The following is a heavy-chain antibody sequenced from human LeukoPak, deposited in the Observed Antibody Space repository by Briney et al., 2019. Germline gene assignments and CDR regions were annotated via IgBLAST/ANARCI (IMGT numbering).Heavy chain of an antibody. CDR1: GGTFSSYA. CDR2: IIPIFGTA. Sequence: SSVKVSCKASGGTFSSYAISWVRQAPGQGLEWMGGIIPIFGTANYAQKFQGRVTITTDESTSTDYMELRSLRSEDTAVDYCARSDGYNYYFDYWGQGTLVTVSS. CDR3: ARSDGYNYYFDY. D-gene: IGHD5-24*01. J-gene: IGHJ4*02. V-gene: IGHV1-69*05.